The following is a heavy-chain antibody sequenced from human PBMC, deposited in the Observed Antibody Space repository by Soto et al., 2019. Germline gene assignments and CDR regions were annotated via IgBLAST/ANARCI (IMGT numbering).Heavy chain of an antibody. V-gene: IGHV3-11*01. CDR3: ARDRQDCTNGVCYTRGGIDFDY. D-gene: IGHD2-8*01. J-gene: IGHJ4*02. CDR2: ISSSGSTI. CDR1: GFTFSDYY. Sequence: QVQLVESGGGLVKPGGCLRLSCAASGFTFSDYYMSWIRQAPGKGLEWVSYISSSGSTIYYTDSVKGRFTISRDNAKNSLYLQMNSRRAEDTAVYYCARDRQDCTNGVCYTRGGIDFDYWGQGTLVTVSS.